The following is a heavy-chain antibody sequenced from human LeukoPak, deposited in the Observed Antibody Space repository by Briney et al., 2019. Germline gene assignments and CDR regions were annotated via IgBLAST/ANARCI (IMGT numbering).Heavy chain of an antibody. D-gene: IGHD3-3*01. CDR1: AFTCDDYG. CDR3: ARNPSWNGYVFDY. J-gene: IGHJ4*02. CDR2: INWNGGRT. V-gene: IGHV3-20*01. Sequence: GGTLRLCCAASAFTCDDYGMSWARQAPGKGQNWVSGINWNGGRTGYAGFVKGRFTISRDNAKNSLYLQMNSLRAEDTALYNCARNPSWNGYVFDYWGQGTLVTVSS.